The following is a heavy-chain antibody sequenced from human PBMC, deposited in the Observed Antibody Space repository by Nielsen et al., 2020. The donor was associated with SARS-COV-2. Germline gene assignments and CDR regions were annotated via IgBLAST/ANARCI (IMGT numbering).Heavy chain of an antibody. V-gene: IGHV1-18*01. CDR3: ARDPENNIAALYYYYGMDV. Sequence: ASVKVSCKASGYTFTSYGISWVRQAPGQGLEWMGWISAYNGNTNYAQKLQGRVTMTTDTSTSTAYMELRSLRSDDTAVYYCARDPENNIAALYYYYGMDVWGQGTTVTVSS. J-gene: IGHJ6*02. D-gene: IGHD6-6*01. CDR1: GYTFTSYG. CDR2: ISAYNGNT.